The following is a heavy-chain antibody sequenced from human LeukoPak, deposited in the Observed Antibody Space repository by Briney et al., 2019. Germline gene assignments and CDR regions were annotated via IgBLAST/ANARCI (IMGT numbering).Heavy chain of an antibody. Sequence: SETLSLTCAVYGGSFSGYYWSWTRQPPGKGLEWIGEINHSGSTNYNPSLKSRVTISVDTSKNQFSLKLSSVTAADTAVYYCVRGGQGDGYSADEAFDFWGQGTVVTVSS. J-gene: IGHJ3*01. D-gene: IGHD5-24*01. V-gene: IGHV4-34*01. CDR1: GGSFSGYY. CDR3: VRGGQGDGYSADEAFDF. CDR2: INHSGST.